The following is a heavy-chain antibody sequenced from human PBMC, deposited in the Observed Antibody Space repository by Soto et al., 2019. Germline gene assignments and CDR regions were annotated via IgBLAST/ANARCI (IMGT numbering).Heavy chain of an antibody. J-gene: IGHJ5*02. V-gene: IGHV1-18*01. Sequence: QVQLVQSGAEVKKPGASVKVSCKASGYTFINYGINWVRQARGQGLKWMGWITPYNGNTNYAQKLQGRVTMTTDTSTSTAYMELRSLRSDDTAVYYCARGWVGSGYDPWGQGTLVTVSS. CDR2: ITPYNGNT. D-gene: IGHD5-12*01. CDR1: GYTFINYG. CDR3: ARGWVGSGYDP.